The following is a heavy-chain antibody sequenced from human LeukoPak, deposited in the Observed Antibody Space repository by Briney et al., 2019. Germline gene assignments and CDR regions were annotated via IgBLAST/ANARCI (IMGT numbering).Heavy chain of an antibody. D-gene: IGHD2-2*01. J-gene: IGHJ6*02. CDR2: ISSSSSTI. V-gene: IGHV3-48*01. CDR3: ARDSPVGIVVVPMENGMDV. Sequence: PGGSLRLSCAASGFTFSSYTMNWVRQAPGKGLEWVSYISSSSSTIYYADSVKGRFTISRDNAKNSLYLQMNSLRAEDTAVYYCARDSPVGIVVVPMENGMDVWGQGTTVTVSS. CDR1: GFTFSSYT.